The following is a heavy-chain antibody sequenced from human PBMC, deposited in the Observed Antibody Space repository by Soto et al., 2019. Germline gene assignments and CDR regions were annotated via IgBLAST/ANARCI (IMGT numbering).Heavy chain of an antibody. CDR2: INAGNGNT. D-gene: IGHD2-2*01. V-gene: IGHV1-3*01. J-gene: IGHJ4*02. Sequence: QVQLVQSGAEVKKPGASVKVSCKASGYTFTSYAMHWVRQAPGQRLEWMGWINAGNGNTKYSQKFQGRVTITRDTSASTAYMELSSLRSEDTAVYSCARDRGGRCSSTSCPKSYFDYWGQGTLVTVSS. CDR1: GYTFTSYA. CDR3: ARDRGGRCSSTSCPKSYFDY.